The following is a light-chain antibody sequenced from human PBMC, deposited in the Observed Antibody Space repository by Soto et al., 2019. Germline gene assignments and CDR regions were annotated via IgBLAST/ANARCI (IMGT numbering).Light chain of an antibody. CDR2: SNN. CDR3: AAWEDSLNGRVV. CDR1: SSNIGSNV. V-gene: IGLV1-44*01. Sequence: QSVLTQPPSASGTPGQRVTISCSGSSSNIGSNVVHWYQQLPGTAPKLLIYSNNQRPSGVPDRFSGSKSGTSASLAISGLQSEDEADYYCAAWEDSLNGRVVFGGGTKLTVL. J-gene: IGLJ3*02.